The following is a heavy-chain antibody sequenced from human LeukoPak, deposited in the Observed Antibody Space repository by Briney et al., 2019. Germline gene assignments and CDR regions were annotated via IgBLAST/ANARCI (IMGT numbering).Heavy chain of an antibody. Sequence: GGSLRLSCAASGFTFSSYAMGWVRQAPGKGLEWVSAISGSGGSTDYADSVKGRFTISRDNSKNTLYLQMNSLRAEDTAVYYCVKRSRSSSGWFDYWGRGTLATVSS. V-gene: IGHV3-23*01. CDR1: GFTFSSYA. CDR3: VKRSRSSSGWFDY. CDR2: ISGSGGST. D-gene: IGHD6-19*01. J-gene: IGHJ4*02.